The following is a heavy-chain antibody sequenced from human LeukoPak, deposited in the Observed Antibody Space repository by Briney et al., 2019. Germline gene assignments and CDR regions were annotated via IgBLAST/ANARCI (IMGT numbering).Heavy chain of an antibody. CDR3: AKALYGGHDY. CDR1: GFTFSDYW. J-gene: IGHJ4*02. Sequence: GGSLRLSCAASGFTFSDYWMHWVRQAPGRGLEWVANIKQDGSERYYVDSVKGRFTISRDNSKNTLSLQMNSLRAEDTAVYYCAKALYGGHDYWGQGTLVTVSS. CDR2: IKQDGSER. V-gene: IGHV3-7*03. D-gene: IGHD4-23*01.